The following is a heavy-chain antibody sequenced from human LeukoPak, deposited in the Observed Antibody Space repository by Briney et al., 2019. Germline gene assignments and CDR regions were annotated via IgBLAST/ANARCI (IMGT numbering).Heavy chain of an antibody. Sequence: ASVKVSCKASGYTFTSYDINWVRQATGQGLEWMGWMNPNSGNTGYAQKFQGRVTITRDTSISTAYMELSSLRSEDTAVYYCARIADSSGYSFDYWGQGTLVTVSS. CDR3: ARIADSSGYSFDY. CDR1: GYTFTSYD. D-gene: IGHD3-22*01. V-gene: IGHV1-8*03. CDR2: MNPNSGNT. J-gene: IGHJ4*02.